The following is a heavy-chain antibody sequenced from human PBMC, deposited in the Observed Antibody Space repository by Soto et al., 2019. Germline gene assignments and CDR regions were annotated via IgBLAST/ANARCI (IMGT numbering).Heavy chain of an antibody. CDR2: IYYSGST. V-gene: IGHV4-61*01. Sequence: SETLSLTCTASGGSVSRGSYYWSWIRQPPGKGLEWIGYIYYSGSTNYNPSLASRVTISVDTSKNQFSLELRSVTAADSAVYYCASDGHGMHVWGQGTTVTVSS. J-gene: IGHJ6*02. CDR3: ASDGHGMHV. CDR1: GGSVSRGSYY.